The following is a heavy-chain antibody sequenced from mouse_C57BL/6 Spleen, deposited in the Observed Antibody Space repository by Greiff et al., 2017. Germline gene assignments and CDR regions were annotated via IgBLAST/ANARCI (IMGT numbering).Heavy chain of an antibody. D-gene: IGHD3-2*02. J-gene: IGHJ4*01. Sequence: VQLQQSGAELVRPGASVKLSCTASGFYIKDYYMHWVKQRPEQGLEWIGRIDPEDGDTEYAPKFQGKATMTADTSSNTAYLQLSSLTSEDTAVYYCTAQATPYYAMDYWGQGTSVTVSS. CDR1: GFYIKDYY. CDR3: TAQATPYYAMDY. CDR2: IDPEDGDT. V-gene: IGHV14-1*01.